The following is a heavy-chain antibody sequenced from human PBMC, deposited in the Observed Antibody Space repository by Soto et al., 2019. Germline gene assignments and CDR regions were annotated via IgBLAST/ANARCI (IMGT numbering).Heavy chain of an antibody. Sequence: PGESLKISCKGSGYSFTSYWIGWMRQMPGKVLEWMGIIYPGDSDTRYSPSFQGQVTISADKSISTAYLQWSSLKASDTAMYYCARHRRAVADPYYYYGMDVWGQGTTVTVSS. J-gene: IGHJ6*02. V-gene: IGHV5-51*01. CDR2: IYPGDSDT. CDR3: ARHRRAVADPYYYYGMDV. CDR1: GYSFTSYW. D-gene: IGHD6-19*01.